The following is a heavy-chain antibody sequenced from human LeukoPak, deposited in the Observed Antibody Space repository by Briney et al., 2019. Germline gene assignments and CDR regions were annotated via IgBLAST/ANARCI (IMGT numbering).Heavy chain of an antibody. V-gene: IGHV6-1*01. CDR1: GDSVSSNSAA. J-gene: IGHJ3*02. CDR2: TYYRSKWYN. D-gene: IGHD6-13*01. CDR3: AREAIAAAGTVFPQDALDI. Sequence: SQTLSLTCAISGDSVSSNSAAWNWIRQSPSRGLEWLGRTYYRSKWYNDYAVSVKSRITINPDTSKNQFSLQLNSVTPEDTAVYYCAREAIAAAGTVFPQDALDIWGQGTMVTVSS.